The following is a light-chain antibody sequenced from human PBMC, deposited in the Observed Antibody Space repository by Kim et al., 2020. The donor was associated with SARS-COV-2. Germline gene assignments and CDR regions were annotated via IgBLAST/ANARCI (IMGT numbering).Light chain of an antibody. CDR2: DAS. CDR1: QSVSSK. J-gene: IGKJ1*01. V-gene: IGKV3-15*01. CDR3: KQYDDWPPWT. Sequence: EILMTQSPATLSVSPGETATLSCRASQSVSSKVAWYQQKPGQAPRLLIYDASTRATGIPARFSGSGSGTDFTLTISSLQSEDLAVYHCKQYDDWPPWTFGQGTKVEI.